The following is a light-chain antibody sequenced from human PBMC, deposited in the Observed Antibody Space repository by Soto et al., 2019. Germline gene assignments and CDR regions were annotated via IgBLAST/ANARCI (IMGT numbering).Light chain of an antibody. Sequence: QSALTQPRSVSGSPGQSVAISCAGTSSDVGRYNYVSWYQQYPGKAPKLIIYDVTKRPSGVPDRFSGSKSGNTASMAISGLQSEDEADYYCAAWDDSLNGWVFGGGTKLTVL. J-gene: IGLJ3*02. V-gene: IGLV2-11*01. CDR3: AAWDDSLNGWV. CDR2: DVT. CDR1: SSDVGRYNY.